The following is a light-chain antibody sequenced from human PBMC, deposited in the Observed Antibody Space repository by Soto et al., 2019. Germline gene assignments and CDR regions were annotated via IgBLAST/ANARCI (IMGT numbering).Light chain of an antibody. CDR3: SSYTSSTTWV. CDR1: TSDVGGYDY. CDR2: EVN. J-gene: IGLJ2*01. Sequence: QSALAQPASVSGSPGQSVTISCTGTTSDVGGYDYVSWYQQHPGRAPKLLIYEVNNRPSGTSNRFSGSKSGNTASLTISGLHTEDEADYYCSSYTSSTTWVFGGGTKLTVL. V-gene: IGLV2-14*01.